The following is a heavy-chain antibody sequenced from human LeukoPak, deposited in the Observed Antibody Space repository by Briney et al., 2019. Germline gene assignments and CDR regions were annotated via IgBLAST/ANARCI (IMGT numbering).Heavy chain of an antibody. CDR3: ARDRLGLFDY. CDR2: IYYSGST. CDR1: GGSISSSSYY. Sequence: SETLSLTCTVSGGSISSSSYYWGWIRQPPGKGLEWIGSIYYSGSTYYNPSLKSRVTISVDRSKNQFSLKLSSVTAADTAVYYCARDRLGLFDYWGQGTLVTVSS. D-gene: IGHD1-7*01. J-gene: IGHJ4*02. V-gene: IGHV4-39*07.